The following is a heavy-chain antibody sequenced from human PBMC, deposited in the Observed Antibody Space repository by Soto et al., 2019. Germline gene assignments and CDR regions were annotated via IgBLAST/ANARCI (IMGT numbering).Heavy chain of an antibody. CDR2: FSGIGVST. V-gene: IGHV3-23*01. J-gene: IGHJ6*02. CDR3: AKVLSSGDRGFWSGYYGGYYGMDV. CDR1: GFTFSSYA. D-gene: IGHD3-3*01. Sequence: HPGGSLRLSCAASGFTFSSYAMSWVRQAPGKGLEWVSAFSGIGVSTYYADSVKGRFTISRDNSKNTLYLQMNSLRAEDTAVYYCAKVLSSGDRGFWSGYYGGYYGMDVWGQGSTVNVSS.